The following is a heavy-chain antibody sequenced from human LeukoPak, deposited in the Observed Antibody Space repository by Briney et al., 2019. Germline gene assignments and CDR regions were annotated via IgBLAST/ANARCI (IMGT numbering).Heavy chain of an antibody. CDR1: GGSISSYY. CDR3: ARGESWDSSGWYYFDY. J-gene: IGHJ4*02. V-gene: IGHV4-59*01. D-gene: IGHD6-19*01. CDR2: IYYSGST. Sequence: PSETLSLTCTVSGGSISSYYWSWIRQPPGKGLEWIGYIYYSGSTNYNPSLKSRVTISVDTSKNQFSLKLSSVTAADTAVYYCARGESWDSSGWYYFDYWGQGTLVTVSS.